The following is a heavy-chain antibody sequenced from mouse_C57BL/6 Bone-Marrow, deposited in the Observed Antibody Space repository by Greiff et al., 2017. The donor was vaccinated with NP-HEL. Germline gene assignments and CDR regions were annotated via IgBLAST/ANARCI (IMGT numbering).Heavy chain of an antibody. D-gene: IGHD2-3*01. J-gene: IGHJ1*03. Sequence: VQLQQSGAELVRPGASVTLSCKASGYTFTDYEMHWVKQTPVHGLEWIGAIDPETGGTAYNQKFKGKAILTADKSSSPAYMELRSLTSEDSAVYYCTRWGGYYGGYFDVWGTGTTVTVSS. CDR1: GYTFTDYE. V-gene: IGHV1-15*01. CDR2: IDPETGGT. CDR3: TRWGGYYGGYFDV.